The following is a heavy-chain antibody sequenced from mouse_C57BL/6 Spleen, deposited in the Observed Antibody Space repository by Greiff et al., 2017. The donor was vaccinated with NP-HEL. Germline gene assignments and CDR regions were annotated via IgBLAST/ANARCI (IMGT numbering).Heavy chain of an antibody. Sequence: QVQLQQPGAELVRPGTSVKLSCKASGYTFTSYWMHWVKQRPGQGLEWIGVIDPSDSYTNYTQKFKGKATLTVDTSSSTAYMQLSSLTSEDSAVYYCARDRYDGYYGDYWGQGTTLTVSS. CDR2: IDPSDSYT. CDR1: GYTFTSYW. V-gene: IGHV1-59*01. J-gene: IGHJ2*01. CDR3: ARDRYDGYYGDY. D-gene: IGHD2-3*01.